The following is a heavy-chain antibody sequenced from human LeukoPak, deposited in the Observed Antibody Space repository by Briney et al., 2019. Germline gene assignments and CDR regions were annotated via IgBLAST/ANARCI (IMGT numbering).Heavy chain of an antibody. D-gene: IGHD1-1*01. V-gene: IGHV1-69*05. Sequence: ASVKVSCKASGGTFSSYAISWLRQAPGQGLEWMGGIIPIFGTANYAQKFQGRVTITTDESTSTAYMELSSLRSEDTAVYYCARGTSLGNDGEYYWGQGTLVTVSS. CDR2: IIPIFGTA. J-gene: IGHJ4*02. CDR3: ARGTSLGNDGEYY. CDR1: GGTFSSYA.